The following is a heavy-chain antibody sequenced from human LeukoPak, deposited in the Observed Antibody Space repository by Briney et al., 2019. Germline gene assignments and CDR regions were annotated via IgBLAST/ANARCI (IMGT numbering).Heavy chain of an antibody. Sequence: GGSLRLSCVPSGISVSNNYMGWVRQAPGKGLEWVSVLYRGGNIYYADSVKGRFIISRDNSKNTLYLQMSSLRAEDTAVYHCVTSPATGNIYFDLWGRGTLVTVSS. V-gene: IGHV3-66*01. J-gene: IGHJ2*01. D-gene: IGHD6-13*01. CDR3: VTSPATGNIYFDL. CDR2: LYRGGNI. CDR1: GISVSNNY.